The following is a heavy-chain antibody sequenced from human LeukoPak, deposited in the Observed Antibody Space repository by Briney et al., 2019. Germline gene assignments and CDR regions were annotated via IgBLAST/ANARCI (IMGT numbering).Heavy chain of an antibody. D-gene: IGHD6-13*01. V-gene: IGHV1-69*05. CDR3: ARAYSSSWPGPFFDY. Sequence: SVKVSCKASGGTFSSYAISWVRQAPGQGLEWMGGIIPIFGTANHAQKFQGRVTITRDTSANTAYMELSSLRSEDMAVYYCARAYSSSWPGPFFDYWGQGTLVTVSS. CDR2: IIPIFGTA. CDR1: GGTFSSYA. J-gene: IGHJ4*02.